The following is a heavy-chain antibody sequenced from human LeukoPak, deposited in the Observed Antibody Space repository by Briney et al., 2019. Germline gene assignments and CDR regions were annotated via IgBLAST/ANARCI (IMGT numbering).Heavy chain of an antibody. V-gene: IGHV3-49*04. Sequence: GGSLRLSCTASEFTFGDYAISWVRQAPGKGLEWLGFVRSKDNDGTTDYAAPVKGRFIISREDSKSVDYLEMNDLKIEDTAVYYCTRDRWGGGYISRGMDVWGKGTTVT. CDR1: EFTFGDYA. J-gene: IGHJ6*04. D-gene: IGHD5-12*01. CDR3: TRDRWGGGYISRGMDV. CDR2: VRSKDNDGTT.